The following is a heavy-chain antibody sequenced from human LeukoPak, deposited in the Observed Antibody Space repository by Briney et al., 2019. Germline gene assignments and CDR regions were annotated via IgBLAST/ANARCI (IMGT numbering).Heavy chain of an antibody. D-gene: IGHD3-22*01. CDR2: LWYDGSNK. J-gene: IGHJ4*02. Sequence: GGSLRLSCAASGFTFSSYGMHWVRQAPGKGLEWVAVLWYDGSNKYYADSVKGRFTISRDNSKNTLYLQMNSLRAEDTAVYYCASAGYYYDSSGPDYWGQGTLVTVSS. CDR3: ASAGYYYDSSGPDY. V-gene: IGHV3-33*01. CDR1: GFTFSSYG.